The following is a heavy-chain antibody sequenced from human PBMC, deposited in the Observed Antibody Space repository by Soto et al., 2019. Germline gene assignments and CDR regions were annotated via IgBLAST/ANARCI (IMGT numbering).Heavy chain of an antibody. CDR2: VSWDDDK. CDR1: GFTVTTTGVG. J-gene: IGHJ4*02. Sequence: QITLKESGPTLVKPTLTLTLTCTLSGFTVTTTGVGVGWIRQPPGKALEWLALVSWDDDKRYRPSLKSRLTITKDTSKNQVVLTMTNVDPVDTATYYCAHCNVAGSYQYYFQFWGQGALVTVSS. V-gene: IGHV2-5*02. D-gene: IGHD1-26*01. CDR3: AHCNVAGSYQYYFQF.